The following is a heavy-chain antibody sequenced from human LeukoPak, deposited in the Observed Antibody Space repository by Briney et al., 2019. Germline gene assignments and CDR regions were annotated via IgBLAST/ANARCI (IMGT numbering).Heavy chain of an antibody. D-gene: IGHD1-26*01. CDR3: ARGVVGAPETEYFQH. J-gene: IGHJ1*01. CDR1: GGSVSGYY. V-gene: IGHV4-34*01. Sequence: SETLSLTCAVYGGSVSGYYWSWIRQSPGKGLEWIGEINQSGNTNYNPSLKSRITMSVDTSKNQFSLKLSSVTAADTAVYYCARGVVGAPETEYFQHWGQGTLVTVSS. CDR2: INQSGNT.